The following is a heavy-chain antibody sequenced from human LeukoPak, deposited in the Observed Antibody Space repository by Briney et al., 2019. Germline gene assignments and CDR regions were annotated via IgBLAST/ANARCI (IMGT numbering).Heavy chain of an antibody. J-gene: IGHJ3*02. CDR1: GFTFSSYA. CDR3: AKFHGRILWFGEDAFDI. D-gene: IGHD3-10*01. Sequence: GGSLRLSCAASGFTFSSYAMSWVRQAPGKGLEWVSAISGSGGSTYYADSVKGRFTISRDNSKNTLYLQMNSLRAEDTAVYYCAKFHGRILWFGEDAFDIWGQGTMVTVSS. CDR2: ISGSGGST. V-gene: IGHV3-23*01.